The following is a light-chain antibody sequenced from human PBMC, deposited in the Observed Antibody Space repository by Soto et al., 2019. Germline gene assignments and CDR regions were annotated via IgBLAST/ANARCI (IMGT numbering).Light chain of an antibody. CDR3: QKYNSAPLT. CDR2: AAS. Sequence: DIQVTQSPSSLSASLGASVTISCRANHAIGVYLAWFQQQPGKVPKLLIYAASALQSGVPSRFSGSGSGTDFTLTISSLQPEDIATYYCQKYNSAPLTFGGGTKVEI. CDR1: HAIGVY. V-gene: IGKV1-27*01. J-gene: IGKJ4*01.